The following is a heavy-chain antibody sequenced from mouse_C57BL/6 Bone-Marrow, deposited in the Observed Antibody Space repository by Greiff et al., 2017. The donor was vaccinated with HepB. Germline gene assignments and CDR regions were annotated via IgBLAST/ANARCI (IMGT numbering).Heavy chain of an antibody. V-gene: IGHV5-4*01. CDR2: ISDGGSYT. Sequence: EVHLVESGGGLVKPGGSLKLSCAASGFTFSSYAMSWVRQTPEKRLEWVATISDGGSYTYYPDNVKVRFTISRDNAKNNLYLQMSHLKSEDTAMYYCARAGAYWGQGTLVTVSA. CDR1: GFTFSSYA. J-gene: IGHJ3*01. CDR3: ARAGAY.